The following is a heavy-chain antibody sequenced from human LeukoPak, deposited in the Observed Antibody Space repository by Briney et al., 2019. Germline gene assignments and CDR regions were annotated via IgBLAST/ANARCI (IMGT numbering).Heavy chain of an antibody. CDR3: AKTGSSWYRRGYFDY. CDR2: ISGSGGST. V-gene: IGHV3-23*01. D-gene: IGHD6-13*01. J-gene: IGHJ4*02. CDR1: GFTFSSYA. Sequence: PGGSLRLSCAASGFTFSSYAMSWVRQAPGKGLEWVSAISGSGGSTYYADSVKGRFTISRDNSKNTLYLQMNSLRAEDTAVYYCAKTGSSWYRRGYFDYWGQGTLVTVSS.